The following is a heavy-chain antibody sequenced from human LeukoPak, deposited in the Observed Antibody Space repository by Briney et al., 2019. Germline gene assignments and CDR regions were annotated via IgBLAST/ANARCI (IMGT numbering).Heavy chain of an antibody. CDR2: ISAYNGNT. V-gene: IGHV1-18*04. J-gene: IGHJ1*01. D-gene: IGHD6-19*01. Sequence: ASVKVSCKASGYTFTGYYMHWVRQAPGQGLEWMGWISAYNGNTNYAQKLQGRVTMTTDTSTSTAYMELRSLRSDDTAVYYCARVLGSSGWYVGHEYFQHWGQGTLVTVSS. CDR1: GYTFTGYY. CDR3: ARVLGSSGWYVGHEYFQH.